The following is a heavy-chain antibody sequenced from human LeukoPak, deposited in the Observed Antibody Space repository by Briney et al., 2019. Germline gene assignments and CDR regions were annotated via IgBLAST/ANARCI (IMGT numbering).Heavy chain of an antibody. V-gene: IGHV4-39*07. D-gene: IGHD2-8*01. CDR2: IYSSGST. CDR3: ARGYCTNAVCSLGPTQA. J-gene: IGHJ4*02. CDR1: GGSISSSSDY. Sequence: SETLSLTCTVSGGSISSSSDYWGWIRQPPGKGLEWIGSIYSSGSTYYNPSLKSRVTISVDTSDNQFSLKLSSVTAADTAIYYCARGYCTNAVCSLGPTQAWGQGTLVTVSS.